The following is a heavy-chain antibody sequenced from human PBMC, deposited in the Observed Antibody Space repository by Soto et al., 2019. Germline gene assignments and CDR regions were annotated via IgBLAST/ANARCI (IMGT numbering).Heavy chain of an antibody. D-gene: IGHD2-2*01. CDR2: ISGSGGST. CDR1: GFTFSSYA. Sequence: GESLKISCAASGFTFSSYAMSWVRQAPGKGLEWVSAISGSGGSTYYADSVKGRFTISRDNSKNTLYLQMNSLRAEDTAVYYCARLRTQYYFDYWGQGTLVTVSS. CDR3: ARLRTQYYFDY. V-gene: IGHV3-23*01. J-gene: IGHJ4*02.